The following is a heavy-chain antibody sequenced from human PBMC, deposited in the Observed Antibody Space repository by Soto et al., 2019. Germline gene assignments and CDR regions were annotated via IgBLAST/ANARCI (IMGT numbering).Heavy chain of an antibody. CDR3: ARRYGGNFDY. Sequence: QVQLQESGPGLVKPSETLSLTCTVSGGSISSYYWSWIRQPPGKGLEWMGYIYYSGRTNYNPSPKSRITISVDTAKNQVALKLSSLTAADTAVYYCARRYGGNFDYWGRGTLVTVSS. CDR1: GGSISSYY. V-gene: IGHV4-59*01. CDR2: IYYSGRT. J-gene: IGHJ4*02. D-gene: IGHD3-16*01.